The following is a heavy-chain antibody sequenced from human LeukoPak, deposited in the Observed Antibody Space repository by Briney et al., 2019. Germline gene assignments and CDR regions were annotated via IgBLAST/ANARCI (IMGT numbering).Heavy chain of an antibody. CDR2: IYYSGST. CDR1: GGSISSYY. J-gene: IGHJ5*02. D-gene: IGHD3-10*01. V-gene: IGHV4-59*01. Sequence: SETLSLTCTVSGGSISSYYWSWIRQPPGKGLEWIGYIYYSGSTNYNPSLKSQVTISVDTSKNQFSLKLSSVTAADTAVYYCARALPSGSPSLVNWFDPWGQGTLVTVSS. CDR3: ARALPSGSPSLVNWFDP.